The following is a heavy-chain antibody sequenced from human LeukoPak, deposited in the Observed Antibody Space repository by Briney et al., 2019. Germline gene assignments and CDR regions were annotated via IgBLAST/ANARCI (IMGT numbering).Heavy chain of an antibody. J-gene: IGHJ4*02. CDR3: ARVLGKWEHYYFDY. D-gene: IGHD1-26*01. Sequence: GGSLRLSCAASGFTFSSYSMNWVRQAPGKGLEWVSSISSSSSYIYYADSVKGRFTISRDNAKNSLYLQMNSLRAEDTAVYYCARVLGKWEHYYFDYWGQGTLVTVSS. CDR1: GFTFSSYS. V-gene: IGHV3-21*01. CDR2: ISSSSSYI.